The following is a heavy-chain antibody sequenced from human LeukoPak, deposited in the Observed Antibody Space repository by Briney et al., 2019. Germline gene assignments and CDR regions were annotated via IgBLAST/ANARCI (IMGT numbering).Heavy chain of an antibody. V-gene: IGHV1-69*06. J-gene: IGHJ2*01. CDR2: IIPIFGTA. CDR1: GYTFTSYY. Sequence: ASVKVSCKAPGYTFTSYYMHWVRQAPGQGLEWMGGIIPIFGTANYAQKFQGRVTITADKSTSTAYMELSSLRSEDTAVYYCARGYRTGGYWYFDLWGRGTLVTVSS. CDR3: ARGYRTGGYWYFDL. D-gene: IGHD2-2*01.